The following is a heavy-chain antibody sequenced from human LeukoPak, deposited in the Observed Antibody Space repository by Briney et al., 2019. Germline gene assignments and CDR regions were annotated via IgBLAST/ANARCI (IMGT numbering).Heavy chain of an antibody. J-gene: IGHJ4*02. D-gene: IGHD1-1*01. Sequence: ASVKVSCKASGGTFSSYAISWVRQAPGQGLEWMGGIVPIFGTANYAQKFQGRVTITTDESTSTAYMELSSLRSEDTAVYYCARVGTGYFDYWGQGTLVTVSS. CDR1: GGTFSSYA. CDR3: ARVGTGYFDY. CDR2: IVPIFGTA. V-gene: IGHV1-69*05.